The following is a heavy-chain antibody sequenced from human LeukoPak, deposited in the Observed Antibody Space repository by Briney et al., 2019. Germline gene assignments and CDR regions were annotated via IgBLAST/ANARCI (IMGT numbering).Heavy chain of an antibody. V-gene: IGHV1-2*02. Sequence: ASVKVSCKASGYTFTGYYMHWVRQAPGQGLEWMGWINPNSGGTNYAQKFQGRVTMTRDTSISTAYMELSSLRSEDTAVYYCARGVDSREAYDYWGQGTLVTVSS. CDR2: INPNSGGT. CDR3: ARGVDSREAYDY. CDR1: GYTFTGYY. D-gene: IGHD5-12*01. J-gene: IGHJ4*02.